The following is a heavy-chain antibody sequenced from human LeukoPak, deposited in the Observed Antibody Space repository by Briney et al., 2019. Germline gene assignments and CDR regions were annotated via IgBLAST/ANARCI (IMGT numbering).Heavy chain of an antibody. Sequence: TSETLSLTCTVSGGSISNNYWNWHWIRQPQGRGLEWIGYIYYSGSTNYNPSLRSRVTIAVDKSNNQVSLKLSFVTAADTAMYYCARDKSGPTAHYDVFDIWGQGTMVTVSS. CDR2: IYYSGST. D-gene: IGHD4/OR15-4a*01. V-gene: IGHV4-59*01. CDR1: GGSISNNY. J-gene: IGHJ3*02. CDR3: ARDKSGPTAHYDVFDI.